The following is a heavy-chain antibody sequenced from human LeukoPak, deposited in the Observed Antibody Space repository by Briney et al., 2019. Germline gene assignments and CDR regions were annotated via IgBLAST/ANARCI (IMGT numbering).Heavy chain of an antibody. Sequence: GGSLRLSCAASGFTFSSYGMHWVRQAPGKGLEWVAFIRYDGSNKYYADSVKGRFTISRDNSKKTLSLQMNSLRLDDTALYYCAKFSYGDYVAWGQGTLVTVSS. CDR1: GFTFSSYG. J-gene: IGHJ5*02. V-gene: IGHV3-30*02. CDR3: AKFSYGDYVA. D-gene: IGHD4-17*01. CDR2: IRYDGSNK.